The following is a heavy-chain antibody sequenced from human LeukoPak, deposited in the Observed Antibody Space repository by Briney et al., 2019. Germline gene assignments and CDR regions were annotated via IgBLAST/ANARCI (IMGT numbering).Heavy chain of an antibody. V-gene: IGHV3-30*02. J-gene: IGHJ3*02. D-gene: IGHD1-26*01. CDR1: GFTFSSYS. CDR3: AKGGSYSGNDAFDI. CDR2: IWYDGSNK. Sequence: GGSLRLSCAASGFTFSSYSMHWVRQAPGKGLEWVAVIWYDGSNKYYADSVKGRFTISRDNSKNTLHLQMNSLRAEDMALYYCAKGGSYSGNDAFDIWGQGTMVTVSS.